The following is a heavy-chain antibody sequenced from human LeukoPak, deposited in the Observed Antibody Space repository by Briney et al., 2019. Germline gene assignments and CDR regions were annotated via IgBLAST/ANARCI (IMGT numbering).Heavy chain of an antibody. CDR3: AKDIRSGSHSGVDY. Sequence: GGSLRLSCAASGFTFSSYAMSWVRQAPGKGLEWVSAISGSGGSTYYADSVKGRFTISRDNSKNTLYLQMNSLRVEDTAVYYCAKDIRSGSHSGVDYWGQGTLVTVSS. J-gene: IGHJ4*02. D-gene: IGHD1-26*01. CDR1: GFTFSSYA. V-gene: IGHV3-23*01. CDR2: ISGSGGST.